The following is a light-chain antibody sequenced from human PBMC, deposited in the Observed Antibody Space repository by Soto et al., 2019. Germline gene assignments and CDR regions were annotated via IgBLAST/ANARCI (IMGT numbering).Light chain of an antibody. V-gene: IGKV1-8*01. CDR3: QQYYSYPRT. J-gene: IGKJ1*01. Sequence: AIRMTQSPSSFSASTGDRVTITCRARQGISSYLALYQQKPGKAPKLLIYAASTLQSGVPSRFSGSGSGTDFTLTFSCLQSEDFATYYCQQYYSYPRTFGQGTKVDIK. CDR2: AAS. CDR1: QGISSY.